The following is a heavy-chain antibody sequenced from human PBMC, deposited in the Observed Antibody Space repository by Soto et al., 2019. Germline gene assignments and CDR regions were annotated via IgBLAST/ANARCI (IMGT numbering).Heavy chain of an antibody. CDR1: GGSVNTAPYH. CDR3: ARDHHSYYDTSGYYPYFDL. CDR2: IYYTGST. J-gene: IGHJ4*02. V-gene: IGHV4-61*01. D-gene: IGHD3-22*01. Sequence: QVQLQESGPGLVKPSETLSLTCTVSGGSVNTAPYHWSWIRQSPRNGLEWIGNIYYTGSTNYNPSFESRVAISLDTSNNQFSLRLTSLTAADTAVYFCARDHHSYYDTSGYYPYFDLWGQGTLVTVSS.